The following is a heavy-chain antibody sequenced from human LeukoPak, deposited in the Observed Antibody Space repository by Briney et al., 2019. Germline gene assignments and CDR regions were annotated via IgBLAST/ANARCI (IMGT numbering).Heavy chain of an antibody. J-gene: IGHJ6*03. D-gene: IGHD3-3*01. CDR2: ISSSRRDI. V-gene: IGHV3-21*05. CDR1: GFSFSSFG. Sequence: GGSLTLSCAASGFSFSSFGFNWVRQAPGKGLEWISYISSSRRDIYYADSVRGRFTVSRENAKNSVFLETSSLRAEDTAVYYCAREGCYYDSGSGPEPCYNYYMAVWGKGTTVTVS. CDR3: AREGCYYDSGSGPEPCYNYYMAV.